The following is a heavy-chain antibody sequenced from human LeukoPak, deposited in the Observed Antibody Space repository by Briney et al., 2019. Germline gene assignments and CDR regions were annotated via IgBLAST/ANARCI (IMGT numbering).Heavy chain of an antibody. D-gene: IGHD6-6*01. CDR3: ARGGIPARGYYYYMDV. CDR2: IKQDGSEK. J-gene: IGHJ6*03. V-gene: IGHV3-7*01. Sequence: GGSLRLSCAASGFTFNNYAMIWVRQAPGKGLEWVANIKQDGSEKYYVDSVKGRFTISRDNAKNSLYLQMNSLRAEDTAVYYCARGGIPARGYYYYMDVWGKGTTVTVSS. CDR1: GFTFNNYA.